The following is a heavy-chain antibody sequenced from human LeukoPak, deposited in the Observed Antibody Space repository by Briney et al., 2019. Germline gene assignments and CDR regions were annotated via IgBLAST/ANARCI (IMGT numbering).Heavy chain of an antibody. CDR3: TADAISGGKLDH. V-gene: IGHV3-66*01. J-gene: IGHJ4*02. CDR1: GFTVGNNY. CDR2: IYSGGDT. Sequence: GGSLRLSCAASGFTVGNNYMNWVRQAPGKGLEWVSVIYSGGDTFYADSVKGRFIMSRDNSKNTLYLQMNSLRAEDTAVYYCTADAISGGKLDHWGRGTLVTVSS. D-gene: IGHD3-10*02.